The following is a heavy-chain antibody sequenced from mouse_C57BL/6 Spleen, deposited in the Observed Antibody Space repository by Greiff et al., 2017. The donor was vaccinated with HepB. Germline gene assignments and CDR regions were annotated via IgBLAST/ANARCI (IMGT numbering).Heavy chain of an antibody. CDR2: ISSGGSYT. CDR3: AGLGDY. J-gene: IGHJ2*01. Sequence: EVKLVESGGDLVKPGGSLKLSCAASGFTFSSYGMSWVRQTPDKRLEWVATISSGGSYTYYPDSVKGRFTISRDNAKNTLYLQMSSLKSEDTAMYYCAGLGDYWGRGTTLTVSS. CDR1: GFTFSSYG. V-gene: IGHV5-6*01.